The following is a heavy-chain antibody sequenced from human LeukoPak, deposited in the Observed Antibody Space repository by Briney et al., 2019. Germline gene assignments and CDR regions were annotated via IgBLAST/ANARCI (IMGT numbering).Heavy chain of an antibody. V-gene: IGHV4-39*07. CDR2: IYYSGST. J-gene: IGHJ5*02. CDR1: GASISSSRYY. CDR3: ARAGGFTMVRGAVNNWFDP. D-gene: IGHD3-10*01. Sequence: SETLSLTCTVSGASISSSRYYWGWIRQPPGKGLEWIGSIYYSGSTYYNPSLKSRVSVSVDTSKNQFSLKLSSMTAADTAVYYCARAGGFTMVRGAVNNWFDPWGQGTLVTVSS.